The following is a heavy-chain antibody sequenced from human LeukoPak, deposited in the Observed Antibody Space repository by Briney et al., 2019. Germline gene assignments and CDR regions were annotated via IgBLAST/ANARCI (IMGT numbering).Heavy chain of an antibody. CDR1: GFTFSSYW. D-gene: IGHD3-10*02. J-gene: IGHJ6*04. CDR3: AELGITMIGGV. V-gene: IGHV3-7*01. Sequence: HTGGSLRLSCAASGFTFSSYWMSWVRQAPGKGLEWVANIKQDGSEKYYVDSVRGRFTISRDNAKNSLYLQMNSLRAEDTAVYYCAELGITMIGGVWGKGTTVTISS. CDR2: IKQDGSEK.